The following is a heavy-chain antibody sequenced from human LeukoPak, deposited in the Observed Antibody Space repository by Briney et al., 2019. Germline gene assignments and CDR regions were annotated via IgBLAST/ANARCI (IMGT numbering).Heavy chain of an antibody. CDR3: AKSSLGPWDAFDI. V-gene: IGHV1-8*01. J-gene: IGHJ3*02. Sequence: ASVKVSCKASGYTFTSYDINWVRQATGQGLEWMGWMNPNSGNTGYAQKFQGRVTMTRNTSISTAYMELSSLRPEDTAVYYCAKSSLGPWDAFDIWGQGTMVTVSS. D-gene: IGHD1-26*01. CDR1: GYTFTSYD. CDR2: MNPNSGNT.